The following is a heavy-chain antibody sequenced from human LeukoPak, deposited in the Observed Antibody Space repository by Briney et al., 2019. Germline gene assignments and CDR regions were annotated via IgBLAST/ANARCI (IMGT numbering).Heavy chain of an antibody. CDR1: GYEFTDFY. Sequence: GASVKASCKASGYEFTDFYIHWVRQAPGQRPEWMGWIHPNSGATNYARVFQGRVTMTRDTSISTAYMELGSLKFDDRAVYYCARLRGGFDSGDYWGQGSLVTVSS. CDR2: IHPNSGAT. V-gene: IGHV1-2*02. D-gene: IGHD5-12*01. CDR3: ARLRGGFDSGDY. J-gene: IGHJ4*02.